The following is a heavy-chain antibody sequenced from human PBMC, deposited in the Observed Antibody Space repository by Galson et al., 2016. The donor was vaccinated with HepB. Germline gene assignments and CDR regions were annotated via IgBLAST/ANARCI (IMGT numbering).Heavy chain of an antibody. Sequence: LRISCAASGFIFCSSCMSWVRQAPGKGLEWVANIKPDGSGGYFLDSLKGRFTVSRDNAKNSLYLEMNSLRVDDTAVYYRARLYGDVTLFDYWGQGTLVTVAS. CDR1: GFIFCSSC. D-gene: IGHD4-17*01. V-gene: IGHV3-7*03. CDR2: IKPDGSGG. CDR3: ARLYGDVTLFDY. J-gene: IGHJ4*02.